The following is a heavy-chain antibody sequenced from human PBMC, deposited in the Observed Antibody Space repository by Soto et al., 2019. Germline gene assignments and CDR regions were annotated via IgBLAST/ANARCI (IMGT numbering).Heavy chain of an antibody. Sequence: TGGSLRLSCAASGFTFSSYAMHWVRQAPGKGLEWVAVISYDGSNKYYADSVKGRFTISRDNSKNTLYLQMNSLRAEDTAVYYCAREGEDYYDSSGLVDAFDIWGQGTMVTVSS. V-gene: IGHV3-30-3*01. CDR1: GFTFSSYA. CDR2: ISYDGSNK. J-gene: IGHJ3*02. D-gene: IGHD3-22*01. CDR3: AREGEDYYDSSGLVDAFDI.